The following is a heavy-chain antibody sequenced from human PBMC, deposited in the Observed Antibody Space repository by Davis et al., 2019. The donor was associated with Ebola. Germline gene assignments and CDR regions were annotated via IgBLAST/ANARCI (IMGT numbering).Heavy chain of an antibody. D-gene: IGHD4-23*01. V-gene: IGHV3-9*01. J-gene: IGHJ4*02. CDR3: AREGGRSGGGNEFDY. Sequence: SLKISCAASGFTFDDYAMHWVRQAPGKGLEWVSGISWNSGSIGYADSVKGRFTISRDNAKNSLYLQMNSLRDEDTAVYYCAREGGRSGGGNEFDYWGQGTLVTVSS. CDR1: GFTFDDYA. CDR2: ISWNSGSI.